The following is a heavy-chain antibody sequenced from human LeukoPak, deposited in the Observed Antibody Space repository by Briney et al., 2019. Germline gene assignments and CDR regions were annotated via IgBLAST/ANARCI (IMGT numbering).Heavy chain of an antibody. J-gene: IGHJ3*02. CDR3: ATSQQLVPGSGAFDI. D-gene: IGHD6-13*01. Sequence: GGSLRLSCAASGFTFSSYSMNWVRQAPGKGLEWVSSISSSSSYIYYADSVKGRFTISRDNAKNSLYLQMNSLRAEDTAVYYCATSQQLVPGSGAFDIWGQGTMVTVSS. CDR2: ISSSSSYI. V-gene: IGHV3-21*01. CDR1: GFTFSSYS.